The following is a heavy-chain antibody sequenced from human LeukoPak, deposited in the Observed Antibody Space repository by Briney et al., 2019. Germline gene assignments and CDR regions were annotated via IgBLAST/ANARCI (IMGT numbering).Heavy chain of an antibody. CDR3: ARKVIAAAGDNWFDP. V-gene: IGHV1-18*01. Sequence: GASVKVSCKASGGTFSSYAISWVRQAPGQGLEWMGWISAYNGNTNYAQKLQGRVTMTTDTSTSTAYMELRSLRSDDTAVYYCARKVIAAAGDNWFDPWGQGTLVTVSS. CDR2: ISAYNGNT. CDR1: GGTFSSYA. D-gene: IGHD6-13*01. J-gene: IGHJ5*02.